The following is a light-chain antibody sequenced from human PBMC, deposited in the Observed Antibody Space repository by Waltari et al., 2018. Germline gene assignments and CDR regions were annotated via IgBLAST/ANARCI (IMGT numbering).Light chain of an antibody. V-gene: IGLV2-18*02. Sequence: QSALTQPPSVSGSPGQSVTISCTGSSSDVGGYNRVSWYQQPPGAAPNLIIYNVNFRPSGVPDRFSGSKSGYTASLTISGLQAEDEANYYCSSYTTTGSTLLFGGGTELTVL. CDR2: NVN. CDR1: SSDVGGYNR. CDR3: SSYTTTGSTLL. J-gene: IGLJ2*01.